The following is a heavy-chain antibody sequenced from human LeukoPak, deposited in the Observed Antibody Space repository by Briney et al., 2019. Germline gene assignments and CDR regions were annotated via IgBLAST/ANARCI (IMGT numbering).Heavy chain of an antibody. Sequence: ASVKVSCKASGYIFTGYYMHWVRQAPGQGLEWMGWINPNSGGTNYAQKFQGRVTMTRDTSISTAYMELSRLRSDDTAVYYCARSGGVLGYCSSTSCYAFDWGQGTLVTVSS. J-gene: IGHJ4*02. D-gene: IGHD2-2*01. V-gene: IGHV1-2*02. CDR3: ARSGGVLGYCSSTSCYAFD. CDR2: INPNSGGT. CDR1: GYIFTGYY.